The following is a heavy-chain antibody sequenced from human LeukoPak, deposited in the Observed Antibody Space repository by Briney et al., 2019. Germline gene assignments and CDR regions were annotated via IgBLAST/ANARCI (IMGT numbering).Heavy chain of an antibody. J-gene: IGHJ4*02. CDR1: GFTFSSYW. CDR2: INSDGYSI. CDR3: ARYLAQDYFDY. Sequence: PVGSLRLSCAASGFTFSSYWMHWVRQAPGKGLGWVSRINSDGYSISYADSVKGRFTISRDNAKNTLNLQMNSLRAEDTAVYYCARYLAQDYFDYWGQGSLVTVSS. D-gene: IGHD2/OR15-2a*01. V-gene: IGHV3-74*01.